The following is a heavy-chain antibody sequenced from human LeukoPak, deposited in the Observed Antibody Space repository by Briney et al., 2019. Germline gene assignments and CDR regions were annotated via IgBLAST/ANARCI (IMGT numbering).Heavy chain of an antibody. CDR3: ARALGRSFDY. J-gene: IGHJ4*02. V-gene: IGHV3-53*01. CDR1: GFTFSSYS. D-gene: IGHD3-16*01. Sequence: GGSLRLSCAASGFTFSSYSMNWVRQAPGKGLEWVSVIYSGGSTYYADSVKGRFTISRDNSKNTLYLQMNSLRAEDTAVYYCARALGRSFDYWGQGTLVTVSS. CDR2: IYSGGST.